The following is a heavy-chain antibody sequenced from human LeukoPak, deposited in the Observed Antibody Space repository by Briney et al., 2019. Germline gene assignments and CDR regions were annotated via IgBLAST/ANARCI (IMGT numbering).Heavy chain of an antibody. V-gene: IGHV4-31*03. J-gene: IGHJ4*02. D-gene: IGHD5-12*01. CDR3: ANSGYDRVKFDN. CDR2: IYYSGST. Sequence: SETLSLTCTVPGGSISSGGYYWSWIRQHPGKGLEWIGYIYYSGSTYYNPSLKSRVTISVDMSKNQFSLKLSPVTAADTAVYYCANSGYDRVKFDNWGQGTLVTVSS. CDR1: GGSISSGGYY.